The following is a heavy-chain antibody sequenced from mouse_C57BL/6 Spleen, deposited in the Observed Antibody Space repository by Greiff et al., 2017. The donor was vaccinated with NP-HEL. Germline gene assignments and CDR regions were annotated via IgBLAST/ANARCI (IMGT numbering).Heavy chain of an antibody. CDR3: ARDGHGNYAMDY. Sequence: EVKLMESGGGLVKPGGSLKLSCAASGFTFSSYAMSWVRQTPEKRLEWVATISDGGSYTYYPDNVKGRFTISRDNAKNNLYLQMSHLKSEDTAMYYCARDGHGNYAMDYWGQGTSVTVSS. CDR1: GFTFSSYA. D-gene: IGHD2-1*01. CDR2: ISDGGSYT. J-gene: IGHJ4*01. V-gene: IGHV5-4*01.